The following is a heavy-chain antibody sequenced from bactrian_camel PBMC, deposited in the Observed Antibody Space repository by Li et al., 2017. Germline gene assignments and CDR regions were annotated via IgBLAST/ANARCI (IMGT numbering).Heavy chain of an antibody. V-gene: IGHV3S6*01. CDR1: GYTYSTYC. Sequence: VQLVESGGDSVQAGGSLSLSCAASGYTYSTYCMTWVRQAPGKGLEWVAAMDIDGSTKYADAVKGRFTISKDNAKNTLYLQMNSLKPEDTAMYYCAHRRPTPWDGFQGFRYWGQGTQVTVS. D-gene: IGHD3*01. CDR2: MDIDGST. J-gene: IGHJ6*01. CDR3: AHRRPTPWDGFQGFRY.